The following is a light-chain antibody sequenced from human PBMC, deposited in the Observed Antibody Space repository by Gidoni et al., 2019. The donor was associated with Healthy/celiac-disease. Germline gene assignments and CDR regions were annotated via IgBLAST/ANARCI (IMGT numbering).Light chain of an antibody. CDR2: KDS. Sequence: SYELTQPPSGSVSPGQTARITCSGDAMPKQYAYWYQQKPGQAPVVVIYKDSERPSGIPERFSGSSSGTTVTLTISGVQAEDEADYYCQSADSSGTWVFGGGTKLTVL. CDR3: QSADSSGTWV. J-gene: IGLJ3*02. CDR1: AMPKQY. V-gene: IGLV3-25*03.